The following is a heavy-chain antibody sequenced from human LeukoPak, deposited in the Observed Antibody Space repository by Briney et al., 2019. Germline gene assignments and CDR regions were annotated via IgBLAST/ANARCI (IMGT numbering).Heavy chain of an antibody. J-gene: IGHJ4*02. CDR3: ARNRVIFGVVITYYFDY. D-gene: IGHD3-3*01. V-gene: IGHV3-53*01. Sequence: PGGALRLSCAASGFTLSSDYMSWVRQAPGKGLEWVSITYSDGHTYYADSAKGRFTISRDNSMNTLYLQMNGLRADDTAVYYCARNRVIFGVVITYYFDYWGQGTLVTVSS. CDR2: TYSDGHT. CDR1: GFTLSSDY.